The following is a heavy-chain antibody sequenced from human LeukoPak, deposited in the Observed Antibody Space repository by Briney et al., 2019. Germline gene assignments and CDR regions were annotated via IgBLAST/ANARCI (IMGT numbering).Heavy chain of an antibody. Sequence: SETLSLTCTVSGGSISSSNWWSWVRQPPGKGLEWIGEIFHSGSTNYNPSLKSRVTISVDKSKNQFSLKLSSVTAADTAVYYCATSNYYGSGSRAFDIWGQGTMVTVSS. CDR1: GGSISSSNW. D-gene: IGHD3-10*01. CDR3: ATSNYYGSGSRAFDI. CDR2: IFHSGST. V-gene: IGHV4-4*02. J-gene: IGHJ3*02.